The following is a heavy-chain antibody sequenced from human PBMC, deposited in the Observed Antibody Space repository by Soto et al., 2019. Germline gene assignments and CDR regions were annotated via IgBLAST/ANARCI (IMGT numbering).Heavy chain of an antibody. Sequence: QVQLQQWGAGLLKPSETLSLTCAVYGGSFSGYYWSWIRQPPGKGLEWIGEINQSGSTNYNPTLKSRFTISVDTSKNQFSLKLSSVTAADTAVYYCARFGGVIVNYYYYGMDVWGQGTTVTVSS. CDR1: GGSFSGYY. CDR2: INQSGST. D-gene: IGHD3-16*02. CDR3: ARFGGVIVNYYYYGMDV. J-gene: IGHJ6*02. V-gene: IGHV4-34*01.